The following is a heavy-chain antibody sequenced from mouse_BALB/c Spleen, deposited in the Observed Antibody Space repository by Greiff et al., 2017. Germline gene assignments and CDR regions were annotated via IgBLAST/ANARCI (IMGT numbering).Heavy chain of an antibody. V-gene: IGHV1-4*02. D-gene: IGHD2-1*01. CDR2: INPSSGYT. CDR3: ARVDGNYH. J-gene: IGHJ3*01. CDR1: GYTFTSYK. Sequence: VQLQQSAAELARPGASVKMSCKAFGYTFTSYKMHWVKQRPGQGLEWIGYINPSSGYTEYNQKFKDKTTLTADKSSSTAYMQLSSLTSEDSAVYYCARVDGNYHWGQGTLVTVSA.